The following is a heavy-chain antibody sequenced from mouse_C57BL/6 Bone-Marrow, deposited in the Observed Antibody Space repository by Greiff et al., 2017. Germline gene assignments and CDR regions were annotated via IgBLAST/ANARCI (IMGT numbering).Heavy chain of an antibody. CDR3: ALYYGNPLFAY. CDR2: INPSTGGT. J-gene: IGHJ3*01. V-gene: IGHV1-42*01. CDR1: GYSFTGYY. Sequence: EVQLQQSGPELVKPGASVKISCKASGYSFTGYYMNWVKQSPEKSLEWIGEINPSTGGTTYNQKFKAKATLTVDKSSSTAYMQLKSLTSEDSAVYYCALYYGNPLFAYWGQGTLVTVSA. D-gene: IGHD2-1*01.